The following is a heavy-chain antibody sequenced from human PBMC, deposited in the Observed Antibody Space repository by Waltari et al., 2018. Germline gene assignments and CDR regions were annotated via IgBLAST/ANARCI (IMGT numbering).Heavy chain of an antibody. Sequence: QVQLQESGPGLVKPSETLSLSCTVSGGSMASYYWSWIRQPPGKVLEWIGYIYPGGDTNYNPSLKRVITMSVDTSQNHVSLKLTSLTSADTAVYYCARDGGCESWSGYYNWYFDLWGRGTPVSVSS. CDR3: ARDGGCESWSGYYNWYFDL. V-gene: IGHV4-59*01. CDR1: GGSMASYY. J-gene: IGHJ2*01. CDR2: IYPGGDT. D-gene: IGHD3-3*01.